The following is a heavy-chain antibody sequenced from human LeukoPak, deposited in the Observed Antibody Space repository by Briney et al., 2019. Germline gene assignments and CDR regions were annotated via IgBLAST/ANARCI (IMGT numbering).Heavy chain of an antibody. V-gene: IGHV4-61*02. Sequence: SQTLSLTCTVSGGSIRSDGYYWSWIRQPAGKGLEWIGRIYPSGSTSYNPSLKSRVTISIDTSKKQFSLKLRSVTAAATAVYYLARVYYEKSYFDYGARGTLVPVPS. CDR2: IYPSGST. CDR1: GGSIRSDGYY. J-gene: IGHJ4*02. D-gene: IGHD3-3*01. CDR3: ARVYYEKSYFDY.